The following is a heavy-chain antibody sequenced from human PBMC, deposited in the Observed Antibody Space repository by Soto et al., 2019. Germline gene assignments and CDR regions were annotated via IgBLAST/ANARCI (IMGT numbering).Heavy chain of an antibody. CDR3: ARDYTIFGVERYYYYGMDV. CDR2: IWYDGSNK. Sequence: PXVFLRLSCAASCFRFSSYGMHWVRQAPGKGLEWVAVIWYDGSNKYYADSVKGRFTISRDNSKNTLYLQMNSLRAEDTAVYYCARDYTIFGVERYYYYGMDVWGQGTTVTVS. V-gene: IGHV3-33*01. CDR1: CFRFSSYG. D-gene: IGHD3-3*01. J-gene: IGHJ6*02.